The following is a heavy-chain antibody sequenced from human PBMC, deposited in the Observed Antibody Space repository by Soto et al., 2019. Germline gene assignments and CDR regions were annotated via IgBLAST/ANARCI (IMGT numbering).Heavy chain of an antibody. CDR2: IIPIFGTA. J-gene: IGHJ4*02. CDR1: GGTFSSYA. D-gene: IGHD5-12*01. Sequence: QVQLVQSGAEVKKPGSSVKVSCKASGGTFSSYAISWVRQAPGQGLEWMGGIIPIFGTANSAQKFQGRVKNTADKSTTTAYMELSSLRAEYTAVYYCARCGCGYDCYYFDHWGQGTLVTVSS. V-gene: IGHV1-69*06. CDR3: ARCGCGYDCYYFDH.